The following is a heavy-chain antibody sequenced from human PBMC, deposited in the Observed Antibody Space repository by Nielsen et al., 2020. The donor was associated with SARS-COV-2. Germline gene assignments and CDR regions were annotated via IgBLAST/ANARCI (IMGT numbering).Heavy chain of an antibody. V-gene: IGHV3-7*03. J-gene: IGHJ4*02. CDR1: GFTFSSYW. CDR2: IKQDGSEK. D-gene: IGHD3-16*01. CDR3: ARIQWGGFDY. Sequence: GGSLRLSCAASGFTFSSYWMTWVRQAPGKGLEWVANIKQDGSEKYFVDSVKCRFTISRDNAKNSLYLQMNSLRAEDTAVYYCARIQWGGFDYWGQGTLVTVSS.